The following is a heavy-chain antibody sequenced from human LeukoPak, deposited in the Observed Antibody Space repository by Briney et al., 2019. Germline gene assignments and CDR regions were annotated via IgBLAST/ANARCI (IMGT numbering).Heavy chain of an antibody. Sequence: PSETLSLTCAVSGYSISSGYYCGWIRQPPRKGLEWIGSIYHNRNTYYNPSLKSRVTISVDTSKNEFSLKLSSVTAADTAVYYCARAYHSSWYLNWFDPWGQGTMVTVS. CDR1: GYSISSGYY. V-gene: IGHV4-38-2*01. D-gene: IGHD6-13*01. J-gene: IGHJ5*02. CDR3: ARAYHSSWYLNWFDP. CDR2: IYHNRNT.